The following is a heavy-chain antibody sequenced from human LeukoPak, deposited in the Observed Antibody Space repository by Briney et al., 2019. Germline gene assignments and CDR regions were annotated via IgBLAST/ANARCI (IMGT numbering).Heavy chain of an antibody. V-gene: IGHV4-59*01. CDR1: GGSFSGYY. CDR2: IYYSGST. CDR3: ARDVVRGVIGGFDI. D-gene: IGHD3-10*01. Sequence: PSETLSLTCAVYGGSFSGYYWSWIRQPPGKGLEWIGYIYYSGSTNYNPSLKSRVTISVDTSKNQFSLKLSSVTAADTAVYYCARDVVRGVIGGFDIWGQGTMVTVSS. J-gene: IGHJ3*02.